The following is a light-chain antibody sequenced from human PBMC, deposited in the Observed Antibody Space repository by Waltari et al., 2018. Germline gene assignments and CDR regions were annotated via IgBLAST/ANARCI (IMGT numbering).Light chain of an antibody. J-gene: IGLJ3*02. CDR1: SPNIGRHT. CDR3: ATWDVSLAAV. Sequence: QSVLTQPPSASGTPGQRVTISCSGSSPNIGRHTVNWYQQLPGTAPKLLIFSDDPRPSGVPARFSGSKSGTTASLAISGLQSEDEADYYCATWDVSLAAVFGGGTKLTVL. CDR2: SDD. V-gene: IGLV1-44*01.